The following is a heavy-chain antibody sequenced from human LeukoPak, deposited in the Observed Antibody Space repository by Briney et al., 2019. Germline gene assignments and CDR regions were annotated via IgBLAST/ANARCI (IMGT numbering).Heavy chain of an antibody. D-gene: IGHD1-7*01. J-gene: IGHJ3*02. CDR2: IYSGGST. CDR3: ARDSGNYLDAFDI. V-gene: IGHV3-53*01. CDR1: GFTVSSND. Sequence: GGSLRLSCAASGFTVSSNDMSWVRQAPGQGLECISVIYSGGSTDYADSVKGRLTISRDNSKNTLYLQMNSLRAEDTAVYYCARDSGNYLDAFDIWGQGTMVTVSS.